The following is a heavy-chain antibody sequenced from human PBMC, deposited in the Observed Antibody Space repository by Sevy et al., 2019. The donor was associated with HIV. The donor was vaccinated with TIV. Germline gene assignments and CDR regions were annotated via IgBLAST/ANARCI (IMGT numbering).Heavy chain of an antibody. V-gene: IGHV4-34*01. CDR3: ARSPXVVXVXGAXXXXXX. CDR1: DXXXXXYY. Sequence: SETLSLTCAVHDXXXXXYYWXWIRQLPGKXLEWIGEINXSXXTYYNPSLKSRVTISVATSKKQFSLKLNSVTAVDSXVYFCARSPXVVXVXGAXXXXXXXGXXXLVTVSS. CDR2: INXSXXT. J-gene: IGHJ1*01. D-gene: IGHD2-2*01.